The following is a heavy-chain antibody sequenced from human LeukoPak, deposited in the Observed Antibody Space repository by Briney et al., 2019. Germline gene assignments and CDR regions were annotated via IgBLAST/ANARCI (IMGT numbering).Heavy chain of an antibody. CDR2: IYWDDDK. D-gene: IGHD3-9*01. Sequence: SGPTLVKPTQTLTLTCTFSGFSLSTSGVAVGWIRQPPGKALEWPALIYWDDDKRYSPSLKSRLTITKDTSKNQVVLTMTNMDPADTATYYCAHSPRDYDILTGLFSEYFQHWGQGTLVTVSS. V-gene: IGHV2-5*02. CDR3: AHSPRDYDILTGLFSEYFQH. J-gene: IGHJ1*01. CDR1: GFSLSTSGVA.